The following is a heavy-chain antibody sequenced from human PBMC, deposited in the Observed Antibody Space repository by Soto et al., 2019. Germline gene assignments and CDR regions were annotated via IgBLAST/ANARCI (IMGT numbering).Heavy chain of an antibody. J-gene: IGHJ5*02. CDR3: ARSPAVTTSWFDP. D-gene: IGHD4-17*01. CDR2: INAGNGNT. Sequence: ASVKVSCKASGYTFTRYAMHWVRQAPGQRLEWVGWINAGNGNTKYSQKFQGRVTITRDTSASTAYMELSSLRSEDTAVYYCARSPAVTTSWFDPWGQGTLVTVSS. CDR1: GYTFTRYA. V-gene: IGHV1-3*01.